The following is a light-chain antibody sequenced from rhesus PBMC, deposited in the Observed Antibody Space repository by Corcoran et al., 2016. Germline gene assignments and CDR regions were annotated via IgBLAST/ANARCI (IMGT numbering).Light chain of an antibody. CDR1: SSDIGGYNY. CDR2: EVS. V-gene: IGLV2-32*02. J-gene: IGLJ6*01. CDR3: SSYAGSNTDV. Sequence: QAALTQPRSVSGSPGQSVPISCTGTSSDIGGYNYVPWYQQHPGTAPKLMIYEVSQRPSGVSDRFSGSKSGNTASLPISGLQAEDEADYYCSSYAGSNTDVFGSGTKLTVL.